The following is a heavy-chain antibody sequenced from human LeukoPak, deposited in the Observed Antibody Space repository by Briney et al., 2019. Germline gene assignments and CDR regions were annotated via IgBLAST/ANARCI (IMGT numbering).Heavy chain of an antibody. D-gene: IGHD3-10*01. J-gene: IGHJ4*02. Sequence: GASVKVSCKASGYTFTDYYMHWVQQAPGKGLEWMGRVDPEDGETICAEKFQGRVTITADTSTDTAYMELSSLRSEDTAVYYCAPLFGDLRFFDYWGQGTLVTVSS. CDR3: APLFGDLRFFDY. CDR2: VDPEDGET. CDR1: GYTFTDYY. V-gene: IGHV1-69-2*01.